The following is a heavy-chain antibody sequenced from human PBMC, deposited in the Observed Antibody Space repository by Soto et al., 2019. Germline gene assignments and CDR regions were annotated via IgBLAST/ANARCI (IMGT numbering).Heavy chain of an antibody. Sequence: QVQLQESGPGLVKPSQTLSLTCTVSGGSISSGDYYWSWIRQPPGKGLEWIGYIYYSGSTYYNPSLKRRVXXSXDXYKNQFSLKLSSVTAADTAVYYCAHCGGDCYYGMDVWGQGTTVTVSS. CDR1: GGSISSGDYY. V-gene: IGHV4-30-4*01. CDR2: IYYSGST. CDR3: AHCGGDCYYGMDV. D-gene: IGHD2-21*01. J-gene: IGHJ6*02.